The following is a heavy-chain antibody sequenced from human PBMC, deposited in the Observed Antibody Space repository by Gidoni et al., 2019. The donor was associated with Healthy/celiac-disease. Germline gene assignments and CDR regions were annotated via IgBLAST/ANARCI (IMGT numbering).Heavy chain of an antibody. CDR3: AREGVSPRTYGLSSPFDY. Sequence: QVQLVESGGGVVQPGRSLRLSCAASGFTFSSYAMHWVRQAPGKGLEWVAVISYDGSNKYYADSVKGRFTISRDNSKNTLYLQMNSLRAEDTAVYYCAREGVSPRTYGLSSPFDYWGQGTLVTVSS. CDR1: GFTFSSYA. CDR2: ISYDGSNK. J-gene: IGHJ4*02. D-gene: IGHD6-13*01. V-gene: IGHV3-30*04.